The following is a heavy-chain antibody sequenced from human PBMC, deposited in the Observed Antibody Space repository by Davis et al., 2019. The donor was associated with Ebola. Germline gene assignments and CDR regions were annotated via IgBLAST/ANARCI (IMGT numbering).Heavy chain of an antibody. CDR1: GYSFTSYW. J-gene: IGHJ4*02. V-gene: IGHV5-51*01. CDR3: ARQESLYGSSDY. Sequence: GESLKISCKGSGYSFTSYWIGWVRQIPGKGLEWMGIIYPGDSDTRYSPSFQGQVTISVDRSISTAYLQWSSLKASDIAMYYCARQESLYGSSDYWGQGTLVTVSS. D-gene: IGHD2/OR15-2a*01. CDR2: IYPGDSDT.